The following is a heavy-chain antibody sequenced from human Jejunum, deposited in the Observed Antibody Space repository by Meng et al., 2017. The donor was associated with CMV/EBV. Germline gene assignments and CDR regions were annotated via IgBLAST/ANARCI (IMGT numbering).Heavy chain of an antibody. D-gene: IGHD3-16*01. Sequence: VSGGALTTPNYSRLWIRLHAGEGREWIGLAEDGGTTRYKPSLVSRVSISVDTSKNQFSLTLNSVTAADTAIYYCARGGWGNWNFEHWGQGKLVTVSS. J-gene: IGHJ4*02. CDR2: AEDGGTT. CDR3: ARGGWGNWNFEH. V-gene: IGHV4-61*10. CDR1: GGALTTPNYS.